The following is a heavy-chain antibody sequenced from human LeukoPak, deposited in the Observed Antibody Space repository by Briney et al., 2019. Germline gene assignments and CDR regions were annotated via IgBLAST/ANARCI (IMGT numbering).Heavy chain of an antibody. D-gene: IGHD2-15*01. CDR2: ISSSSYI. Sequence: PGGSLRLSCAASGFTFSYYSMNWVRQAPGKGLEWVSGISSSSYIYYGDSVKGRFTISRDNAKNSLYLLMSGLRPEDTAVYYCARDATYFDYWGQGALVTVSS. V-gene: IGHV3-21*01. CDR3: ARDATYFDY. J-gene: IGHJ4*02. CDR1: GFTFSYYS.